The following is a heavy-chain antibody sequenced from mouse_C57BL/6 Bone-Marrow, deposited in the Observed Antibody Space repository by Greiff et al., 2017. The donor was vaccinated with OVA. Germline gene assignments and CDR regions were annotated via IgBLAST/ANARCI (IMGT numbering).Heavy chain of an antibody. CDR1: GYTFTDYY. Sequence: EVQLQQSGPELVKPGASVKISCKASGYTFTDYYMNWVKQSHGKSLEWIGDINPNNGGTSYNQKFKGKATLTVDKSSSTAYMELRSLTSEDSAVYYCARDAYHSDEGFAYWGQGTLVTVSA. J-gene: IGHJ3*01. CDR3: ARDAYHSDEGFAY. D-gene: IGHD2-12*01. CDR2: INPNNGGT. V-gene: IGHV1-26*01.